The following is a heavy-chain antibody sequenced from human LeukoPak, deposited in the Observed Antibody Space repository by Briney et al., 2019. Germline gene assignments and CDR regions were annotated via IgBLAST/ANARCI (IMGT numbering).Heavy chain of an antibody. CDR3: ARDKRYCTNGVCYNYYYYGMDV. J-gene: IGHJ6*02. CDR2: IIPILGIA. CDR1: GGTFSSYA. Sequence: SVKVSCKASGGTFSSYAISWVRQAPGQGLEWMGRIIPILGIANYAQKFQGRVTITADKSTSTAYMELSGLRSEDTAVYYCARDKRYCTNGVCYNYYYYGMDVWGQGTTVTVSS. V-gene: IGHV1-69*04. D-gene: IGHD2-8*01.